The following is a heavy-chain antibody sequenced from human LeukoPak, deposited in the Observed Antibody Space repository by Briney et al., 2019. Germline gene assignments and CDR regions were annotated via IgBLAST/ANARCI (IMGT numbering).Heavy chain of an antibody. CDR3: ARYLWNDFWSGYYH. Sequence: SVKVSCKASGGTFSSYAISWVRQAPGQGLEWMGGIIPIFGTANYAQKFQGRVTITADESTSTAYMELSSLRSEDTAVYYCARYLWNDFWSGYYHWGQGTLVTVSS. CDR1: GGTFSSYA. V-gene: IGHV1-69*13. J-gene: IGHJ5*02. CDR2: IIPIFGTA. D-gene: IGHD3-3*01.